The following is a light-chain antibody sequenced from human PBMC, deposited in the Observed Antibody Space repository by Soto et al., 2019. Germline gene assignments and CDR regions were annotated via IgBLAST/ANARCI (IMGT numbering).Light chain of an antibody. CDR2: EVT. J-gene: IGLJ1*01. Sequence: QSALTQPASVSGSPGQSITISCTGPSSDVVDYNYVSWYQQHPGEAPRLLIHEVTNRPSGVSNRFSGSTSGNMASLTISGLQAEDEADYYCTSFTTINTLVFGDGTKVTVL. CDR3: TSFTTINTLV. CDR1: SSDVVDYNY. V-gene: IGLV2-14*01.